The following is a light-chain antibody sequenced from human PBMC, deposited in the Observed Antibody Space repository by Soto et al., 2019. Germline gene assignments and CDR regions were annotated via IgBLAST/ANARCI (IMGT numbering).Light chain of an antibody. J-gene: IGLJ1*01. CDR3: TSYTSGGTDF. CDR2: DVS. Sequence: QSALTQPASVSGSPGQSITISCTGTSSDVGGYNYVSWYQQHPGKVPKLMIYDVSNRPSGVSNRFSGSKSGNTASLNISGLQAEDEADYYCTSYTSGGTDFFGTGTKVTVL. V-gene: IGLV2-14*03. CDR1: SSDVGGYNY.